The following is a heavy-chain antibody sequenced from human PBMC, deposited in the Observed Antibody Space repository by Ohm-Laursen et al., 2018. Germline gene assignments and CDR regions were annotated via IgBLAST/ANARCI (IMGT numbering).Heavy chain of an antibody. V-gene: IGHV3-74*01. CDR3: ASSRLLFLGDLRDY. CDR2: INSDGIST. CDR1: GFTFNSYW. J-gene: IGHJ4*02. D-gene: IGHD3-10*01. Sequence: SLRLSCAASGFTFNSYWMHWVRQAPGKGLVWVSRINSDGISTTYADSVKGRFTISRDNAKNTLYLQMNSLRAEDTAVYYCASSRLLFLGDLRDYWGQGTLVTVSS.